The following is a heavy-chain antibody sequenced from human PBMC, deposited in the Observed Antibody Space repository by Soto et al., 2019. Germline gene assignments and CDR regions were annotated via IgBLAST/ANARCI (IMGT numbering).Heavy chain of an antibody. Sequence: QVHLVHNWTEAKKPGSSVMVSCQACGGTFRDYGVSWVRQAPGQGLQWIGGILPILGTTNYAQKFRDRVTITADGSTGIVYLDLIRLPSEDTAVYYCGRAGLCSQDVCYSRGGEIDHWAQGTLVTVSS. CDR1: GGTFRDYG. CDR3: GRAGLCSQDVCYSRGGEIDH. CDR2: ILPILGTT. D-gene: IGHD2-15*01. J-gene: IGHJ4*02. V-gene: IGHV1-69*01.